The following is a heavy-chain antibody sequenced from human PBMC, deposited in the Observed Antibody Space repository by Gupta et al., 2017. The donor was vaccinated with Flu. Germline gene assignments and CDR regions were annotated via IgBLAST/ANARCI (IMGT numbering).Heavy chain of an antibody. CDR3: ARTRGGHCSGDTCYSFDY. CDR1: GVTFSDYP. CDR2: VLPVFGPT. V-gene: IGHV1-69*01. D-gene: IGHD2-15*01. Sequence: QVHLVQSGAEVKKPGSSVKVSCKTSGVTFSDYPINWVRQAPGQGLEWMGAVLPVFGPTNYAQKFQGRVTITADESTNTVYMELSILRSEDTAVYYCARTRGGHCSGDTCYSFDYWGQGTLVTVSS. J-gene: IGHJ4*02.